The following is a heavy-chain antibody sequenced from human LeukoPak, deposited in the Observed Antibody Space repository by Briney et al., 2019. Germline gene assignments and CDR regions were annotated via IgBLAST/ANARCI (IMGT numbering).Heavy chain of an antibody. J-gene: IGHJ5*02. Sequence: SETLSLTCTVSGGSISSGDYYWSWIRQPPGKGLEWIGYIYYSGSTNYNPSLKSRVTISVDTSKNQFSLKLSSVTAADTAVYYCARSGIFWFDPWGQGTLVTVSS. CDR1: GGSISSGDYY. CDR2: IYYSGST. CDR3: ARSGIFWFDP. V-gene: IGHV4-61*08. D-gene: IGHD3-9*01.